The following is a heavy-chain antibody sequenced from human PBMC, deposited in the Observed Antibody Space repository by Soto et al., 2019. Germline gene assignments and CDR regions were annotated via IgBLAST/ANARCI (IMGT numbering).Heavy chain of an antibody. D-gene: IGHD3-10*01. CDR1: GGTFSSYA. J-gene: IGHJ4*02. CDR2: IIPIFGTA. Sequence: SVKVSCKASGGTFSSYAISWVRQAPGQGLEWMGGIIPIFGTANYAQKFQGRVTITADESTSTAYMELSSLRSEDTAVYYCARGVWFGELLYRPFDYWGQGTLVTVSS. V-gene: IGHV1-69*13. CDR3: ARGVWFGELLYRPFDY.